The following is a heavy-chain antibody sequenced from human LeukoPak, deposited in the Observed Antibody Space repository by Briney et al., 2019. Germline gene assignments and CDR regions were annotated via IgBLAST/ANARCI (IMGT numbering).Heavy chain of an antibody. Sequence: SETLSLTCTVSGGSISSYYWSWIRQPPGKGLEWIGNIYYSGSTYYNPSLKSRVNISVDTSKNQFSLKLTSVTAADTAVYYCARSQFYGSGSYQGRWFDPWGQGTLVTVSS. CDR2: IYYSGST. V-gene: IGHV4-59*12. D-gene: IGHD3-10*01. CDR1: GGSISSYY. CDR3: ARSQFYGSGSYQGRWFDP. J-gene: IGHJ5*02.